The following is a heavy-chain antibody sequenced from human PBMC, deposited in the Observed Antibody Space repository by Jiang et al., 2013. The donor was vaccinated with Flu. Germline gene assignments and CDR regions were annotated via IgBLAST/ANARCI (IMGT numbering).Heavy chain of an antibody. J-gene: IGHJ4*02. Sequence: GAEVKKPGASVTVSCKASGYSFTNYFMHWVRRAPGQGLEWMGIINPAGGSTAIAQKFQGRVTTTRDTSTSTVYMELGSLRSEDTAIYYCARALSNASTMIMIVPAYWGQGTLVTVSS. CDR1: GYSFTNYF. CDR2: INPAGGST. CDR3: ARALSNASTMIMIVPAY. D-gene: IGHD3-22*01. V-gene: IGHV1-46*01.